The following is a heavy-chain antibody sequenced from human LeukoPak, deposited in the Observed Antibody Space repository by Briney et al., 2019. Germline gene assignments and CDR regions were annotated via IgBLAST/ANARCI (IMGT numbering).Heavy chain of an antibody. CDR1: GFTFSSYG. V-gene: IGHV3-33*06. CDR3: AKDSGSYLFDY. J-gene: IGHJ4*02. D-gene: IGHD1-26*01. CDR2: TWYDGSNK. Sequence: GGSLRLSCAASGFTFSSYGMHWVRQAPGKGLEWVAVTWYDGSNKYYADSVKGRFTISRDNSKNTLYLQMNSLRAEDTAVYYCAKDSGSYLFDYWGQGTLVTVSS.